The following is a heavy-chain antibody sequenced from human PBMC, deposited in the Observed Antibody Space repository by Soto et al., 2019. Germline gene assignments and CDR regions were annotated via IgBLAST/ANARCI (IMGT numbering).Heavy chain of an antibody. J-gene: IGHJ6*02. CDR3: ARDRSRNWNYYYYGMDV. Sequence: QVQLVQSGAEVKKPGSSVKVSCKASGGTFSSYAISWVRQAPGQGLEWMGGIIPIFGTANYAQKFQSRVTITADESTSTAYMELSSLRSEDTAVYYCARDRSRNWNYYYYGMDVWGQGTTVTVSS. CDR1: GGTFSSYA. CDR2: IIPIFGTA. V-gene: IGHV1-69*01. D-gene: IGHD1-20*01.